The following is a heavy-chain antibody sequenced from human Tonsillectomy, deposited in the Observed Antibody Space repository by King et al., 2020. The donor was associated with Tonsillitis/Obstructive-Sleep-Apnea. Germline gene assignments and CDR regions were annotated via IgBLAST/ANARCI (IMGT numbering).Heavy chain of an antibody. CDR3: ARVPYEYDMLTGYPYASYYFDY. CDR2: INSDGRST. Sequence: VQLVESGGGLVQPGGSLRLSCAASGFTFSSYWIHWVRQAPGKGLVWVSLINSDGRSTSYAVAVKGRFTNSRDNAKKTLYLQMNSLQAEDTAVYYCARVPYEYDMLTGYPYASYYFDYWRQGTLVTVSS. CDR1: GFTFSSYW. V-gene: IGHV3-74*01. J-gene: IGHJ4*02. D-gene: IGHD3-9*01.